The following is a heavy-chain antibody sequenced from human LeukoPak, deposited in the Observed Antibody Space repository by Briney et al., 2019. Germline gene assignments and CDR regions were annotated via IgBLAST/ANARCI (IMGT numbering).Heavy chain of an antibody. CDR3: ARDLGSSIWRRLDYYYMDV. CDR2: ITTTSTYI. V-gene: IGHV3-21*04. J-gene: IGHJ6*03. D-gene: IGHD6-13*01. CDR1: GFTFSDYG. Sequence: GGSLRLSCAASGFTFSDYGMNWVRQAPGKGLEWVSSITTTSTYIYYGDSVKGRFTISRDNAKSSLYLQMNSLRAEDTAVYYCARDLGSSIWRRLDYYYMDVWGRGTTVIVSS.